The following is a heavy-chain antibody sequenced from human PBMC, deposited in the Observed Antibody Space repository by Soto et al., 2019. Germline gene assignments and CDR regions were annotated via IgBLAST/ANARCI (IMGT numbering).Heavy chain of an antibody. CDR3: ARSYCSSTSCYTDYYFGMDV. CDR1: GFTFNSYA. V-gene: IGHV3-30-3*01. Sequence: WGSLRLSCAASGFTFNSYAMHWVRQAPGKGLEWVAVISYDGSNKYYADSVKGRFTISRDNSKNTLYLQMNSLRAEDTAVYYCARSYCSSTSCYTDYYFGMDVWGQGTTVTVSS. D-gene: IGHD2-2*01. J-gene: IGHJ6*02. CDR2: ISYDGSNK.